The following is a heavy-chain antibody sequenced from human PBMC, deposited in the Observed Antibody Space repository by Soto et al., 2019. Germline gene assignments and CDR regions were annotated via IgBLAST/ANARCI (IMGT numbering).Heavy chain of an antibody. Sequence: PSETLSLTCAVSGYSISSGYYWGWIRQPPGKGLEWIGSIYHSGSTYYNPSLKSRVTISVDTSKNQFSLKLSSVTAADTAVYYCARAVGIAARPTWFDSWGQGTLVTVSS. CDR3: ARAVGIAARPTWFDS. D-gene: IGHD6-6*01. J-gene: IGHJ5*01. V-gene: IGHV4-38-2*01. CDR1: GYSISSGYY. CDR2: IYHSGST.